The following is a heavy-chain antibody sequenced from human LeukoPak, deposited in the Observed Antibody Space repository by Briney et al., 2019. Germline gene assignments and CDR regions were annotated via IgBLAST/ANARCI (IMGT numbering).Heavy chain of an antibody. CDR1: GGSISSYY. CDR2: IYYSGST. Sequence: SETLSLTCTVSGGSISSYYWSWTRQPPGKGLEWIGYIYYSGSTNYNPSLKSRVTISVDTSKNQFSLKLSSVTAADTAVYYCARDSSGYGLVDYWGQGTLVTVSS. V-gene: IGHV4-59*01. D-gene: IGHD3-22*01. J-gene: IGHJ4*02. CDR3: ARDSSGYGLVDY.